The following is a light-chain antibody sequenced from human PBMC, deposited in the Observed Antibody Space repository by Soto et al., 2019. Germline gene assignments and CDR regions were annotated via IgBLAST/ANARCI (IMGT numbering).Light chain of an antibody. J-gene: IGKJ3*01. Sequence: EIVLTQSPGTLSLSPRERATLSCRASQSVSSNYLAWYQQKPGQAPRLLIYGASSRATGIPDRFSGSGSGTDFTLTISRLEPEDFAVYYCQQYGSSPRFTFGPGTKVDIK. CDR2: GAS. CDR3: QQYGSSPRFT. V-gene: IGKV3-20*01. CDR1: QSVSSNY.